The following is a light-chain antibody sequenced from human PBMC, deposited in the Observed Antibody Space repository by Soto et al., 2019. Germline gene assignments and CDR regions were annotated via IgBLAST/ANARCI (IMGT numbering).Light chain of an antibody. CDR1: SSDIGAYNY. Sequence: QSVLTQPASVSGSPGQSIAISCTGTSSDIGAYNYVSWYQHHPGKAPKLIIYDVSSRPSGVSNRFSGSKSGNAASLTISGLQADDEADSFCASYTAYNPLVVFGGGTKVTVL. V-gene: IGLV2-14*01. J-gene: IGLJ2*01. CDR3: ASYTAYNPLVV. CDR2: DVS.